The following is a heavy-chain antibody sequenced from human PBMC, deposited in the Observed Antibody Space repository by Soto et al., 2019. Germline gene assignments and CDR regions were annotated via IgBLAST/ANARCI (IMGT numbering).Heavy chain of an antibody. CDR1: GFTFSSYA. J-gene: IGHJ4*02. D-gene: IGHD3-10*01. Sequence: HPGGSLRLSCAASGFTFSSYAMSWVRQAPGKGLEWVSAISGSGGSTYYADSVKGRFTISRDNSKNTLYLQMNSLRAEDTAVYYCAKGGPFHYYGSRNGPIDYWGQGTLVTVSS. CDR3: AKGGPFHYYGSRNGPIDY. CDR2: ISGSGGST. V-gene: IGHV3-23*01.